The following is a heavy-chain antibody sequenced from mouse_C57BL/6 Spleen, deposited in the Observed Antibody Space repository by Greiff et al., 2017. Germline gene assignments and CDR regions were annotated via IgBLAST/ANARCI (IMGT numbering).Heavy chain of an antibody. CDR1: GYTFTDYY. CDR2: LNPNNGGT. J-gene: IGHJ1*03. D-gene: IGHD1-1*01. CDR3: ARKKGLLRWYFDV. V-gene: IGHV1-18*01. Sequence: EVQLQQPGPELVKPGASVKIPCKASGYTFTDYYMDWVKQSHGKSLEWIGDLNPNNGGTIYNQKFKGKATLTVDKSSSTAYMARRSLTSEDTAVYYSARKKGLLRWYFDVWGTGTTVTVSS.